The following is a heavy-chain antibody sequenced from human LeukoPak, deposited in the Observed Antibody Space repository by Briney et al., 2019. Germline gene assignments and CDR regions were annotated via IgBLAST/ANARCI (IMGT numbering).Heavy chain of an antibody. Sequence: PGGSLRLSCAASGFTFSSYAMSWVRQAPGKGLEWVSAISGSGGSTYYADSVKGRFTISRDKSKNTVYLQMNSLRAEDTAVYYCARELREHGVFDIWGQGTMVTVSS. CDR1: GFTFSSYA. D-gene: IGHD3-16*01. CDR2: ISGSGGST. V-gene: IGHV3-23*01. J-gene: IGHJ3*02. CDR3: ARELREHGVFDI.